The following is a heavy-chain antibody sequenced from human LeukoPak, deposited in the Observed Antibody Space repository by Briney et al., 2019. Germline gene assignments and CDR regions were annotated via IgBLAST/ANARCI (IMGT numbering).Heavy chain of an antibody. CDR2: IYHSGST. CDR3: ASGAGKLRYFDWTRPFDY. Sequence: SGTLSLTCAVSGGSISSSNWWSWVRQPPGKGLEWIGEIYHSGSTNYNPSLKSRVTISVDKSKNQFSLKLGSVTAADTAVYYCASGAGKLRYFDWTRPFDYWGQGTLVTVSS. V-gene: IGHV4-4*02. J-gene: IGHJ4*02. CDR1: GGSISSSNW. D-gene: IGHD3-9*01.